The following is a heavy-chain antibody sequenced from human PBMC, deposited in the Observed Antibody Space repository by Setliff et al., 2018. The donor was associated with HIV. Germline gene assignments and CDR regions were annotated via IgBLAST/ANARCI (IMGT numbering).Heavy chain of an antibody. CDR2: IYNAGDT. J-gene: IGHJ4*02. D-gene: IGHD1-26*01. V-gene: IGHV3-66*01. Sequence: GGSLRLSCAASGFTVSGNYMNWVRQAPGKGLEWVSIIYNAGDTYYADSVKGRFTISRGSSKNTVYLQMNRLRAEDTAVYYCAKTGSHYLPADYWGRGTLVTVSS. CDR3: AKTGSHYLPADY. CDR1: GFTVSGNY.